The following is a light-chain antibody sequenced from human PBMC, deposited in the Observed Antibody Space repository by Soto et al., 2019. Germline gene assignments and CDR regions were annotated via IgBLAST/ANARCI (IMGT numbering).Light chain of an antibody. J-gene: IGLJ2*01. Sequence: QPVLTQSPSASASLGASVKLTCTLSSGHSNYAIAWHQQQPEKGPRYLMKLNSDGSHSKGGGIPDRFSGSSSGAERYLTISSLQSEDEAVYYCQTWGAGIVFGGGTKVTVL. CDR3: QTWGAGIV. CDR2: LNSDGSH. CDR1: SGHSNYA. V-gene: IGLV4-69*01.